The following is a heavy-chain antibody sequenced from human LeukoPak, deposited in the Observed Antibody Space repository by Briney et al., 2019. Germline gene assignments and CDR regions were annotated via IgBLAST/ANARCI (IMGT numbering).Heavy chain of an antibody. CDR2: FYSSGST. Sequence: SETLSLTCIVSGGSISSSSYYWGWIRQPPGKGLEWIGAFYSSGSTSSHSSLKSRVTISVDTSRTQLSLKLDSVTDTDTAVYYCVRDGRFDSACFDSWGPGILVTVSS. CDR1: GGSISSSSYY. J-gene: IGHJ4*02. CDR3: VRDGRFDSACFDS. V-gene: IGHV4-39*07. D-gene: IGHD6-19*01.